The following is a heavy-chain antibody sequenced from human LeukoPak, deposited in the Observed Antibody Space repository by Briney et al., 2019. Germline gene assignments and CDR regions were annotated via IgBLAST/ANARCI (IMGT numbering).Heavy chain of an antibody. V-gene: IGHV4-38-2*01. Sequence: PSETLSLTCAVSGYSISSGYYWGWSRQPPGKGLGWVGSIYQSGSTYYNPSLKSRVTISVDTSKNQFSLKLSSVTAADTAVYYCARQYYDFWSGYLHYFDCWGQGTLVTVSS. CDR1: GYSISSGYY. CDR3: ARQYYDFWSGYLHYFDC. CDR2: IYQSGST. J-gene: IGHJ4*02. D-gene: IGHD3-3*01.